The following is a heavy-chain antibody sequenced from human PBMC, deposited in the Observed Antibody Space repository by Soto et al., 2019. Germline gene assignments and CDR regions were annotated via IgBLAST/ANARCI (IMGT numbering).Heavy chain of an antibody. Sequence: QVQLQESGPGLVKPSGTLSLTCVVSGDSVSSNNWWSWVRQSPGKGLEWIGEIYHSGSTNYNPSLKSRVTISLAKSKNHFSLKLSSVTAADTALYSCARSTVSEDCWGQGTLVTVSS. CDR1: GDSVSSNNW. D-gene: IGHD4-17*01. CDR2: IYHSGST. CDR3: ARSTVSEDC. V-gene: IGHV4-4*02. J-gene: IGHJ4*02.